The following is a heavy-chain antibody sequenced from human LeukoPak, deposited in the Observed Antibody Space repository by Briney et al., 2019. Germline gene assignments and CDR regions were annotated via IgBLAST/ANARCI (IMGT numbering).Heavy chain of an antibody. J-gene: IGHJ4*02. CDR1: GFTFSSYS. CDR2: ISISSNYI. CDR3: ARQWGAAGDY. D-gene: IGHD6-13*01. Sequence: GGSLRLSCAASGFTFSSYSMNWVRQAPGKGLEWVSPISISSNYIYYADSVKGRFTISRDNAKNSLYLQMNSLRAEDTAVYYCARQWGAAGDYWGQGTLVTVSS. V-gene: IGHV3-21*06.